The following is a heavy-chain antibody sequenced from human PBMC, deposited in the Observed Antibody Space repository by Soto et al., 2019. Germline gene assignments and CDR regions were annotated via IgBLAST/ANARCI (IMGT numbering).Heavy chain of an antibody. Sequence: APVKVSCKASGYTFTTHGISWVRQAPGQGLEWMGWISPYNGKTTYAQKVQGRVTMTTDTSTSTAYMELRGLRSDDTAVYYCARVDDYVWGSFRPWGQGTQVTVSS. V-gene: IGHV1-18*04. CDR2: ISPYNGKT. CDR3: ARVDDYVWGSFRP. J-gene: IGHJ4*02. D-gene: IGHD3-16*02. CDR1: GYTFTTHG.